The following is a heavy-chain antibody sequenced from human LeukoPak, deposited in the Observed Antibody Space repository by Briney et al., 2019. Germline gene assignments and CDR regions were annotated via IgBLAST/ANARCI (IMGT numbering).Heavy chain of an antibody. CDR1: GYRFTSYW. D-gene: IGHD3-3*01. V-gene: IGHV5-51*01. J-gene: IGHJ3*02. CDR3: ARIRSGYAFDI. CDR2: IYPGDSDT. Sequence: GESLKISCKGSGYRFTSYWIGWVRQMPGKGLEWMGFIYPGDSDTRYSPSFQGQVTISADKSMSTAYLQWSSLKASDTAMYYCARIRSGYAFDIWGQGTMVTVSS.